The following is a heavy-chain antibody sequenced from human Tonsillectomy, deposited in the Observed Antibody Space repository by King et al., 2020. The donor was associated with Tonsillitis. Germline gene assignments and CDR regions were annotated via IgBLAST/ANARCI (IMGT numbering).Heavy chain of an antibody. Sequence: TLKESGPTLVKPTQTLTLTCTFSGFSLSTKGVGGGWIRLPPAKALELLALIYWDDDKRYIPSLKSRLTITKDTSKNQVVLTMTNMDPVDTATYYCAHRRRDIDAFDIWGQGTMVTVSS. CDR2: IYWDDDK. CDR1: GFSLSTKGVG. J-gene: IGHJ3*02. CDR3: AHRRRDIDAFDI. D-gene: IGHD2-15*01. V-gene: IGHV2-5*02.